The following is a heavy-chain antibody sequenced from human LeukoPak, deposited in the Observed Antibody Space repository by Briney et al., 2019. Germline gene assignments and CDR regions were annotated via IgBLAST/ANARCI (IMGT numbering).Heavy chain of an antibody. V-gene: IGHV3-11*01. Sequence: PGGSLRLSCTVSGVTFSDYYMSWIRQAPGKGLEWISYISSGGETIYDADSVKGRFTISRDNAKNSLHLQMNSLTAADTALYYCASGSLSAGTTSDFDDWGQGTLVTVSS. CDR3: ASGSLSAGTTSDFDD. D-gene: IGHD1-1*01. J-gene: IGHJ4*02. CDR2: ISSGGETI. CDR1: GVTFSDYY.